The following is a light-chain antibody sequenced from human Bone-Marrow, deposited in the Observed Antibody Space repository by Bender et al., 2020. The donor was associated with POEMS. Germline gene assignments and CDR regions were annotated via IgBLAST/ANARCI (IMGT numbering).Light chain of an antibody. CDR3: SSYTSATTQV. CDR2: DVR. V-gene: IGLV2-14*03. J-gene: IGLJ1*01. CDR1: SSDIGGYNY. Sequence: QSALTQPASVSGSPGQSVFISCSGTSSDIGGYNYVSWYQHHPGNAPKLIIFDVRQRPSGVSNRFSASKSGNTASLTISGLQAEDEADYYCSSYTSATTQVFGSGTKVTVL.